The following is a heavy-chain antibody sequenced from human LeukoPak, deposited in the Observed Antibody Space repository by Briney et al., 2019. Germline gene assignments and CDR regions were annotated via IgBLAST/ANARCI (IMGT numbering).Heavy chain of an antibody. J-gene: IGHJ4*02. V-gene: IGHV4-59*01. CDR1: GGSISSYY. CDR3: ASGRLITIFGVAYDY. Sequence: SETLSLTCTVSGGSISSYYWSWIRQPPGKGLEWIGYIYYSGSTNYNPSLKSRVTISVDTSKNQFSLKLSSVTAADTAVYYCASGRLITIFGVAYDYWGQGTLATVSS. D-gene: IGHD3-3*01. CDR2: IYYSGST.